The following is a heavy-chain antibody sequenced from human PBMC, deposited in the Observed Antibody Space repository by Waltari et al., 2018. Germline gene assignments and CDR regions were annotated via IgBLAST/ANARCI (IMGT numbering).Heavy chain of an antibody. V-gene: IGHV4-59*01. CDR2: IYYSGST. J-gene: IGHJ4*02. CDR1: GGSISSYY. D-gene: IGHD6-13*01. CDR3: ARGFATGYSSSWYDY. Sequence: QVQLQESGPGLVKPSETLSLTCTVSGGSISSYYWSWIRQPPGKGLERIGYIYYSGSTNYNPSLKSRVTISVDTSKNQFSLKLSSVTAADTAVYYCARGFATGYSSSWYDYWGQGTLVTVSS.